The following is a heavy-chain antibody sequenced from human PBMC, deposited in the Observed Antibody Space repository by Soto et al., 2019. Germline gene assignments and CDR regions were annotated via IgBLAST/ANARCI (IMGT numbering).Heavy chain of an antibody. D-gene: IGHD5-18*01. J-gene: IGHJ4*02. Sequence: ASLKVSCKASGYTFTVYNMHWVQQAPGQGLEWMGWINPNTGGTNYAQKFQGWVTMTRDTSISTAYMELSRLGSDDTAVYYCATQGGSSYGLEYYFDYWGQGTPVTVSS. V-gene: IGHV1-2*04. CDR2: INPNTGGT. CDR1: GYTFTVYN. CDR3: ATQGGSSYGLEYYFDY.